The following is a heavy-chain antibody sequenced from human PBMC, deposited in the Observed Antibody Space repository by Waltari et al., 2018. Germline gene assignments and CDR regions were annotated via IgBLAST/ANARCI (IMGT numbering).Heavy chain of an antibody. V-gene: IGHV1-8*01. D-gene: IGHD3-3*01. CDR3: ARVLDFWSGYYAWPIDY. J-gene: IGHJ4*02. CDR2: MNPNSGNT. Sequence: QVQLVQSGAEVKKPGASVKFSCKSSGSTFTSYDINLVRQATGQGLEWMGWMNPNSGNTGYAQKFQGRVTMTRNTSISTAYMELSSLRSDDTAVYYCARVLDFWSGYYAWPIDYWGQGTLVTVSS. CDR1: GSTFTSYD.